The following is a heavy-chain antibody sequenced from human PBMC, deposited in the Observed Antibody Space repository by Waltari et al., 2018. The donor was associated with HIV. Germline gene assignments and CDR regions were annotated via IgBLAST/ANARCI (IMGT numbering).Heavy chain of an antibody. D-gene: IGHD1-26*01. Sequence: QLQLQESGPGLVKPSETLSLTCPVPGGPVSTSRSFWGWIRQPPGEGLEWVGRIYYTGRGYYNPSLKSRVTISVDTSKNQFSLKVTSVTAADTAVYYCARHALRVGAAYWNFDLWGRGTLVTVSS. CDR2: IYYTGRG. CDR1: GGPVSTSRSF. J-gene: IGHJ2*01. CDR3: ARHALRVGAAYWNFDL. V-gene: IGHV4-39*01.